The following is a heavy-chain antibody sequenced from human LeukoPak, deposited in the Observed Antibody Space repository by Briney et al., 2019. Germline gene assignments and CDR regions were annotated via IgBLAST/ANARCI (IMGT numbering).Heavy chain of an antibody. J-gene: IGHJ4*02. CDR1: GFAFSSFA. CDR3: AKDWGGDLYYFDY. D-gene: IGHD3-16*01. CDR2: INGGGNTT. Sequence: GGSLRLSCAASGFAFSSFAMGWVRQSPGKGLEWLSTINGGGNTTFYSDSVKGRFSISRDNSKNTLYMQMNSLRADDTAVYYCAKDWGGDLYYFDYWGQGILVTVSS. V-gene: IGHV3-23*01.